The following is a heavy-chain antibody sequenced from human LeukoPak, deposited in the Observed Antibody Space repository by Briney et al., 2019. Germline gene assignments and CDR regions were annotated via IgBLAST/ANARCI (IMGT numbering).Heavy chain of an antibody. CDR2: IYYTGST. CDR1: GGSINNGGYY. D-gene: IGHD6-13*01. J-gene: IGHJ4*02. Sequence: SETLSLTCTVSGGSINNGGYYWSWIRQPPGKGLEWIGYIYYTGSTDYNPSLKSRVAISVDTSKNQFSLKLSSVTAADTAVYYCARGSKAAPGTFDYWGQGTLVTVSS. V-gene: IGHV4-61*08. CDR3: ARGSKAAPGTFDY.